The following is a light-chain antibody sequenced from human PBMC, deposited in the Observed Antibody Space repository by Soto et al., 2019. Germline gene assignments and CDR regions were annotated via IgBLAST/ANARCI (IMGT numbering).Light chain of an antibody. CDR3: TSYTSVTTWV. CDR2: GVS. V-gene: IGLV2-14*01. CDR1: GSDIGRYNY. J-gene: IGLJ3*02. Sequence: VLTQPASASWSPGQSITISCTGTGSDIGRYNYVSWYQQHPGKAPKLMIYGVSNRPSGISNRFSASKSGNTASLTISGLQPEDEADYYCTSYTSVTTWVFGGGTQLTV.